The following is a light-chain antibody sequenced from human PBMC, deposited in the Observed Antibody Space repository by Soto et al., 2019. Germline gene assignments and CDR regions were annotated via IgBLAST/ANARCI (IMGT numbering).Light chain of an antibody. J-gene: IGLJ1*01. CDR3: TSYTSDGTYV. CDR2: DVS. Sequence: VLTQPASVSGFPGQSSTISCTRTSTDVGRYNYVSWYQQHPGKAPKLMVYDVSNRPSWVPNRFSGSKSGITASLTISGLQAEDEADYYCTSYTSDGTYVFGTGTKVTVL. CDR1: STDVGRYNY. V-gene: IGLV2-14*01.